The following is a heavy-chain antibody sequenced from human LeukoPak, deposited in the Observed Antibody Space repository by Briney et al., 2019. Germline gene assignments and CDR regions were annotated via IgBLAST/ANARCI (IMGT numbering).Heavy chain of an antibody. Sequence: GGSLRLSCAASGFTFSTYWMHWVRQAPGKGLVWVPRIKGDGSSTSYADSVKGRFTISRDNAKNTLYLQMNSLRVEDTAVYYCAGDNSPGWFDPWGQGTLVTVSS. CDR2: IKGDGSST. J-gene: IGHJ5*02. CDR3: AGDNSPGWFDP. D-gene: IGHD5-18*01. V-gene: IGHV3-74*01. CDR1: GFTFSTYW.